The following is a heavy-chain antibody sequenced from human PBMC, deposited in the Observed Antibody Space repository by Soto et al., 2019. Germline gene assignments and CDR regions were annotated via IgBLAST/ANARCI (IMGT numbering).Heavy chain of an antibody. J-gene: IGHJ4*02. V-gene: IGHV3-9*01. CDR3: AKGIGYGSGSHFDH. CDR1: GFTFDDYA. D-gene: IGHD3-10*01. Sequence: EVQLVESGGALVQPGRSLRLSCAASGFTFDDYAMFWVRQAPGKGLEWVSGITWNSGTIGYADSVKGRFTISRDNTKNSLYLQMNSLRVEDTAFYYCAKGIGYGSGSHFDHWGQGTLVTVSS. CDR2: ITWNSGTI.